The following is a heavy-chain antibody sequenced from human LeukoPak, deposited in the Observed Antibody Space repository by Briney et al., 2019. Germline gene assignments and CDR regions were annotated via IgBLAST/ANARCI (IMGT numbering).Heavy chain of an antibody. J-gene: IGHJ6*03. D-gene: IGHD5-12*01. V-gene: IGHV3-48*01. Sequence: GGSLRLSCAASGFTFSSYSMNWVRQAPGKGLEWVSYISSSSSTIYYADSVKGRFTISRDNAKNSLYLQMNSLRAEDTAVYYCARDRYAYMDVWGKGTTVTVS. CDR3: ARDRYAYMDV. CDR2: ISSSSSTI. CDR1: GFTFSSYS.